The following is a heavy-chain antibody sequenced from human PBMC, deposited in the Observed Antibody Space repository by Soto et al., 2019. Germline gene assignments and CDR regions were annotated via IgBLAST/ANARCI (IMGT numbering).Heavy chain of an antibody. CDR1: GYTFTSYD. Sequence: ASVKVSCKASGYTFTSYDINWVRQATGQGLEWMGWMNPNSGNTGYAQKFQGRVTMTRNTSISTAYMELSSLRSEDTAVYYCAREYSSSFVEYGMDVWGQGTTVTVSS. D-gene: IGHD6-6*01. CDR2: MNPNSGNT. J-gene: IGHJ6*02. V-gene: IGHV1-8*01. CDR3: AREYSSSFVEYGMDV.